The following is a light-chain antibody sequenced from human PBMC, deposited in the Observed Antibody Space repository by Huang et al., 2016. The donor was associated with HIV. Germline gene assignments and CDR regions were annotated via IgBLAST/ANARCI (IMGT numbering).Light chain of an antibody. Sequence: EMVMTQSPATLSVSTGERATLSCRASQSVSSNLAWYQQKPGQAPRRLIYGASTRATDNPPRFSGTGSGTEFTLTISSLQSEDFAVYYCQQYNNWPRTFGQGTKVEIK. CDR2: GAS. CDR1: QSVSSN. CDR3: QQYNNWPRT. V-gene: IGKV3-15*01. J-gene: IGKJ1*01.